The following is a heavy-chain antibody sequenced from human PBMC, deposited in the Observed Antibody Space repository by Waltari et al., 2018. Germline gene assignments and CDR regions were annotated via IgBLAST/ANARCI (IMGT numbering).Heavy chain of an antibody. CDR1: GGSISGSNC. J-gene: IGHJ4*02. CDR2: IYHSGGT. CDR3: ASAVAGLQYYFDY. Sequence: QVQLPESGSGLVTPSGTLSLTCAVSGGSISGSNCWCSVRQPPVQGLEWIGEIYHSGGTNYDPSLKSRVTISGDKSKNQFSLKLSTVTAADTAVYYCASAVAGLQYYFDYWGQGTLVTVSS. V-gene: IGHV4-4*02. D-gene: IGHD6-19*01.